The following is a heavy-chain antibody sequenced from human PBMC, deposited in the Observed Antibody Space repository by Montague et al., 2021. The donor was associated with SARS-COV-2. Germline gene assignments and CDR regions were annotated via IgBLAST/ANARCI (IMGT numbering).Heavy chain of an antibody. CDR1: GFSLNTSGMC. V-gene: IGHV2-70*20. CDR3: ARSLYDILTGYYLPFDY. J-gene: IGHJ4*02. D-gene: IGHD3-9*01. CDR2: IDWDDNK. Sequence: VKPTQTLPLTCTFSGFSLNTSGMCVSWVRQPPGKALEWLALIDWDDNKFYSTSLKTRLTISKDTSKNQVVLTMTNVDPVDTATYYCARSLYDILTGYYLPFDYWGQGTLVTVSS.